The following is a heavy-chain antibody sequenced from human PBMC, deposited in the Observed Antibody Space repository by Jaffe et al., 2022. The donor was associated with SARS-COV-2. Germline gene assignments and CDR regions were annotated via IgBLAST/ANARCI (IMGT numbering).Heavy chain of an antibody. Sequence: EVQLLESGGGLVQPGGSLRLSCAASGFTFSSYAMSWVRQAPGKGLEWVSAISGSGGSTYYADSVKGRFTISRDNSKNTLYLQMNSLRAEDTAVYYCAKIITPGGGSDSSPLYYFDYWGQGTLVTVSS. J-gene: IGHJ4*02. CDR2: ISGSGGST. CDR1: GFTFSSYA. CDR3: AKIITPGGGSDSSPLYYFDY. D-gene: IGHD3-22*01. V-gene: IGHV3-23*01.